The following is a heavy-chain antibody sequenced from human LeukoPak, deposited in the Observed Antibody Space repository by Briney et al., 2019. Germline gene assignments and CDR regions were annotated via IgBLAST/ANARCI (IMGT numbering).Heavy chain of an antibody. D-gene: IGHD6-13*01. J-gene: IGHJ1*01. CDR2: ISWNSGSI. V-gene: IGHV3-9*01. Sequence: GGSLRLSCAASGFTFDDYAMHWARQAPGKGLEWVSGISWNSGSIGYADSVKGRFSISRDNAKNSLYLQMNSLRAEDTALYYCAKDTGSNWFEYFQHWGQGTLVTVSS. CDR3: AKDTGSNWFEYFQH. CDR1: GFTFDDYA.